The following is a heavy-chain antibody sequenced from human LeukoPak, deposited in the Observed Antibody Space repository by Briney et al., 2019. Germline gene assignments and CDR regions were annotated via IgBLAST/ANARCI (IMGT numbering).Heavy chain of an antibody. D-gene: IGHD3-10*01. CDR1: GFTSGSYA. CDR3: AKPGLLSSGLYYYFYMDV. V-gene: IGHV3-23*01. Sequence: GGSLRLSCVASGFTSGSYAMSWVRQAPGKGLEWVSAISGSGGSTYYADSVKGRFTISRDNSKNTLYLQMNSLRAEDTAVYYCAKPGLLSSGLYYYFYMDVWGKGTTVTVSS. CDR2: ISGSGGST. J-gene: IGHJ6*03.